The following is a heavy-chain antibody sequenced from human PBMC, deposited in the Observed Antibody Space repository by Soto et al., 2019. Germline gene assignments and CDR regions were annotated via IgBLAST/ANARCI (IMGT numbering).Heavy chain of an antibody. J-gene: IGHJ4*02. D-gene: IGHD2-2*01. Sequence: QITLKESGPTLVKPTQTLTLTCTFSGFSLSTSGVGVGWIRQPPGKALEWLALIYWDDDKRYSPSLKSRLTTTKDTSKNQVVPTMTNMDPVDTATYYCAHRVVPAPFDYWGQGTLVTVSS. CDR2: IYWDDDK. V-gene: IGHV2-5*02. CDR1: GFSLSTSGVG. CDR3: AHRVVPAPFDY.